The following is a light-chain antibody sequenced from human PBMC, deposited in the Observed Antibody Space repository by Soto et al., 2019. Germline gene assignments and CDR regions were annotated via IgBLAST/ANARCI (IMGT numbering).Light chain of an antibody. V-gene: IGKV1-27*01. J-gene: IGKJ1*01. CDR3: QKYNSVPRT. CDR1: QGISNY. Sequence: DIQMTQSPSSLSASVGDRVTITCRASQGISNYLAWYQQKPGKGPKLLIYAASTLQSGVPSRFSRSGSGTDFTLTISSLQSEYVATYYCQKYNSVPRTFGQGTKVEIK. CDR2: AAS.